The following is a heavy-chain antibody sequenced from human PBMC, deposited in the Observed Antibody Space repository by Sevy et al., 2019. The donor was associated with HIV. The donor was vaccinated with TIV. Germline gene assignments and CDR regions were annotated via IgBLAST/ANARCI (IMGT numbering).Heavy chain of an antibody. CDR1: GLTFSNTW. CDR2: IKSKTDGGTT. J-gene: IGHJ6*02. V-gene: IGHV3-15*01. Sequence: GGSLRLSCVVSGLTFSNTWMSWVRQAPGKGLEWVGRIKSKTDGGTTDYVEPVKSRFTMSRDDSKGTLYLQMNSLKTDDTAVYYCTTGGWSGYYGYYGLDVWGQGTAVTVSS. CDR3: TTGGWSGYYGYYGLDV. D-gene: IGHD3-3*01.